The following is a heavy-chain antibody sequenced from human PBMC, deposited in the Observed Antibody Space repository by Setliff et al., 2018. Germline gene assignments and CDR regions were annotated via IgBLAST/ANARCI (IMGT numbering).Heavy chain of an antibody. Sequence: ASVKVSCKASGYTFTSYYMHWVRQAPGQGLEWMGGIIPILGIANYAQKFQGRVTITADKSTSTAYMELSSLRSEDTAVYYCARDYDILTGLDYWGQGTLVTVSS. J-gene: IGHJ4*02. CDR1: GYTFTSYY. D-gene: IGHD3-9*01. V-gene: IGHV1-69*10. CDR3: ARDYDILTGLDY. CDR2: IIPILGIA.